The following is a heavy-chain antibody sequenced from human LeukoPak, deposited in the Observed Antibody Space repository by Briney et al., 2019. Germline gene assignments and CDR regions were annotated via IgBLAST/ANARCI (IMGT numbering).Heavy chain of an antibody. V-gene: IGHV1-69*06. D-gene: IGHD3-10*01. CDR3: ATMVRGVRGWFDP. CDR1: GGTFSSYA. J-gene: IGHJ5*02. CDR2: IIPIFGTA. Sequence: SSVKVSCKASGGTFSSYAISWVRQAPGQGLEWMGGIIPIFGTANYAQKFQGRVTITADKSTSTAYMELSSLRSEDTAVYYCATMVRGVRGWFDPWGQGTLVTVSS.